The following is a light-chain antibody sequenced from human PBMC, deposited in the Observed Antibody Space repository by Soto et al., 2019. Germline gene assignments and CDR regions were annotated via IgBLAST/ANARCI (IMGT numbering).Light chain of an antibody. CDR2: LNSDGSH. Sequence: QPVLTQSPSASASLGALVKLTCTLSSGHSSYAIAWHQQQPEKGPRFLMKLNSDGSHSKGDGISDRFSGSSSGAERYLTVSSLQSEDEADYYCQTWGADSVIFGGGTKLTVL. CDR3: QTWGADSVI. CDR1: SGHSSYA. J-gene: IGLJ2*01. V-gene: IGLV4-69*01.